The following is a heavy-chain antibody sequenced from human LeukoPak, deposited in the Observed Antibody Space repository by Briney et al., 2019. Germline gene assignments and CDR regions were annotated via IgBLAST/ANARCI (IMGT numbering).Heavy chain of an antibody. CDR1: GGSISSSGYY. Sequence: PSETLSLTCTVSGGSISSSGYYWSWIRHHPGKGLEWIGHIYYSGTSFYNPSLTSRVTISVDTSKNQFSLKLTSVNDADTAVYYCARIERSSYSLGFDYWGQGTLVTVSS. D-gene: IGHD6-6*01. J-gene: IGHJ4*02. V-gene: IGHV4-31*03. CDR3: ARIERSSYSLGFDY. CDR2: IYYSGTS.